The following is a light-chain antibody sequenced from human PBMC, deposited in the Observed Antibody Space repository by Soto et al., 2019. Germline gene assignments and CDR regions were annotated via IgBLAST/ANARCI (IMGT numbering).Light chain of an antibody. V-gene: IGKV1-27*01. CDR3: QKYNGAPRT. J-gene: IGKJ1*01. CDR2: AAS. Sequence: DIQMTQSPSSLSASVGDRVTITCRASQGISTYLAWYQQKPGKFPNLLIYAASTLQSGVPSRFSCSGSGTDFTLTISSLQPEDVGTYYGQKYNGAPRTFGQGTRVEIK. CDR1: QGISTY.